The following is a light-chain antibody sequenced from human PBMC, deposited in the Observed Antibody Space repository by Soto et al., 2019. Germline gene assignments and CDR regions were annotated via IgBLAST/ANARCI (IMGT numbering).Light chain of an antibody. CDR3: ATWDDSLNAAV. V-gene: IGLV2-11*01. CDR1: SSDVGGYNY. CDR2: DVS. Sequence: QSALTQPRSVSGSPGQSVTISCTGTSSDVGGYNYVSWYQQHPGKAPKLMIYDVSKRPSGVPDRFSGSKSGDTASLTISGLQSEDEADYYCATWDDSLNAAVFGGGTQLTVL. J-gene: IGLJ7*01.